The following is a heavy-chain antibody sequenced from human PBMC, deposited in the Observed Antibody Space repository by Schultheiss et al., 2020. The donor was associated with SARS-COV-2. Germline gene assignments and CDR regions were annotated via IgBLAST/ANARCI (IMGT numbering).Heavy chain of an antibody. Sequence: SETLSLTCTVSGGSISSSSYYWGWIRQPPGKGLEWIGEIYHSGSTNYNPSLKSRVTISVDTSKNQFSLKLSSVTAADTAVYYCARLTRIPLHGMDVWGQGTTVTVSS. CDR1: GGSISSSSYY. V-gene: IGHV4-39*07. J-gene: IGHJ6*02. CDR2: IYHSGST. D-gene: IGHD2-2*02. CDR3: ARLTRIPLHGMDV.